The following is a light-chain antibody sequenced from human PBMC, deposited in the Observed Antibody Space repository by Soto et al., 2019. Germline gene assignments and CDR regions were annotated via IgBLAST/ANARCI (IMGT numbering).Light chain of an antibody. CDR2: GAS. CDR3: QQYGTSPYT. Sequence: EIVLTQSPGTLSLSPGERATLSCRASQSLSSNYLAWYQQRPGQSPRLLVYGASSRATGIPDRFSGSGSATDFTLTINRLEPEDFALYYCQQYGTSPYTFGQGTKLEIK. V-gene: IGKV3-20*01. CDR1: QSLSSNY. J-gene: IGKJ2*01.